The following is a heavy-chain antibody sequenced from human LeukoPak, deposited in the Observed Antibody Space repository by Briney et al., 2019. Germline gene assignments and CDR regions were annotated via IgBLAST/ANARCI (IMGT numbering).Heavy chain of an antibody. J-gene: IGHJ3*02. Sequence: PGGSLRLSCAASGFTFSSYAMSWVRQAPGKGLEWVSAISGSGGSTYYADSVKGRFTISRDNSKNTLYLQMNSLRAEDTAVYYCARVRYCSSTSCRDAFDIWGQGTMVTVSS. CDR3: ARVRYCSSTSCRDAFDI. CDR2: ISGSGGST. CDR1: GFTFSSYA. V-gene: IGHV3-23*01. D-gene: IGHD2-2*01.